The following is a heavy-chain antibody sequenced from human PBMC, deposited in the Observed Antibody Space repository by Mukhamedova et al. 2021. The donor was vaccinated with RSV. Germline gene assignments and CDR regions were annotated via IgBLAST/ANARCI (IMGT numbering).Heavy chain of an antibody. D-gene: IGHD7-27*01. V-gene: IGHV3-23*01. J-gene: IGHJ3*02. Sequence: ISRDNSKNTLYLQMNSLRAEDTALYYCAKDLGRSYDAFDIWGQGTMVTVSS. CDR3: AKDLGRSYDAFDI.